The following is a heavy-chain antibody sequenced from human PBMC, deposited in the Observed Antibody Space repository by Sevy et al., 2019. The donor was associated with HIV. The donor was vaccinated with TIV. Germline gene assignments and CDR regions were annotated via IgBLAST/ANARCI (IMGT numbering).Heavy chain of an antibody. J-gene: IGHJ6*03. Sequence: GSLRLFCSASGISISEVGMHWIRQGPGQGLGWGAFIRYDGSYQFYGDSVKGRFAVCRDNSKNMVFMQMNSLRSEDTAVYYCAKDSLRRSGAYSSMDVRGNGTTVTVSS. D-gene: IGHD2-21*01. CDR3: AKDSLRRSGAYSSMDV. CDR2: IRYDGSYQ. V-gene: IGHV3-30*02. CDR1: GISISEVG.